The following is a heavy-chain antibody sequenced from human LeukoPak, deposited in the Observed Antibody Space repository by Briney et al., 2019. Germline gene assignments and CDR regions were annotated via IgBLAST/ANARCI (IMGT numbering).Heavy chain of an antibody. D-gene: IGHD3-9*01. Sequence: ASVKVSCKASGYTFTGYYMHWVRQAPGQGLEWMGWINPNTGGTKYAQKFQGRVTMTRDTSISTAYMELSRLRSDDTAVFYCAREAAMLTPFGAFDIWGQGTMVTVSS. CDR1: GYTFTGYY. CDR3: AREAAMLTPFGAFDI. CDR2: INPNTGGT. V-gene: IGHV1-2*02. J-gene: IGHJ3*02.